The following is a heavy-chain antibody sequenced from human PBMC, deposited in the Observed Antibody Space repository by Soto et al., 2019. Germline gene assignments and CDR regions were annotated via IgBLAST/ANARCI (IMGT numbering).Heavy chain of an antibody. CDR2: FYSSGSI. V-gene: IGHV4-31*03. CDR1: GYSITAGGYY. CDR3: ARMYSSGSGWFNP. D-gene: IGHD6-19*01. Sequence: PSETLSLTCFVSGYSITAGGYYWSWIRHHPGKGLEWIGSFYSSGSIIYNPSLRSRVSISGDTSSNQFSMSLTSVTAADTARYYCARMYSSGSGWFNPWGPGTMVTVYS. J-gene: IGHJ5*02.